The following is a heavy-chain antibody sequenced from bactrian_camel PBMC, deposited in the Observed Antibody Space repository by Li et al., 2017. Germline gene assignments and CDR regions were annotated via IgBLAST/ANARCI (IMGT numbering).Heavy chain of an antibody. Sequence: VQLVESGGGSVQAGGSLKLSCVGDTYTHKCIGWYRQAPGKERERVAAITTGGGTTSYANSVKGRFSISKDNAQNTLYLQTNSLKPEDTAMYYCAATAAFACGGWWNRPRAYNHWGQGTQVTVS. V-gene: IGHV3S54*01. J-gene: IGHJ4*01. CDR2: ITTGGGTT. CDR1: GDTYTHKC. D-gene: IGHD7*01. CDR3: AATAAFACGGWWNRPRAYNH.